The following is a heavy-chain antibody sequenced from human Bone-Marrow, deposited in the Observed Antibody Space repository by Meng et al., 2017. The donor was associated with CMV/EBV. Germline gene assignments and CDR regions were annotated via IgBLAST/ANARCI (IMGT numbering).Heavy chain of an antibody. J-gene: IGHJ4*02. D-gene: IGHD1-26*01. Sequence: ASGFTFGSYAMVWVRRAPGKGLEWVSTIIASAVTTYYADSVRGRFTISRDNSENTMYLQMNSLRADDSAVYYCVKAPREAQWAVLDYWGQGILVTVSS. CDR1: GFTFGSYA. CDR3: VKAPREAQWAVLDY. V-gene: IGHV3-23*01. CDR2: IIASAVTT.